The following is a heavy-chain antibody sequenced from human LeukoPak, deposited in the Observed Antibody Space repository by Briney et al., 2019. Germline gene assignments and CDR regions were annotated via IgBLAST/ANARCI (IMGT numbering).Heavy chain of an antibody. CDR1: GGSFSGYY. Sequence: SETLSLTCAVYGGSFSGYYWSWIRQPPGKGLEWIGEINHSGSTNYNPSLKSRVTISVDTSKNQFSLKLSSVTAADTAVYYCARNLGYSYGYYFDYWGQGTLVTVSS. CDR2: INHSGST. J-gene: IGHJ4*02. CDR3: ARNLGYSYGYYFDY. V-gene: IGHV4-34*01. D-gene: IGHD5-18*01.